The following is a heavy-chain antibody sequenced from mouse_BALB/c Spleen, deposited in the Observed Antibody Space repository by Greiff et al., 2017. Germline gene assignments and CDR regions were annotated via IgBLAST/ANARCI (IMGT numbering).Heavy chain of an antibody. CDR2: IWGDGST. V-gene: IGHV2-6-7*01. D-gene: IGHD5-2*01. Sequence: VKLVESGPGLVAPSQSLSITCTVSGYSFTGYGVNWVRQPPGKGLEWLGMIWGDGSTDYNSALKSRLSISKDNSKSQVFLKMNSLQTDDTARYYCAKNTFYAMDYWGQGTSVTVSS. CDR1: GYSFTGYG. J-gene: IGHJ4*01. CDR3: AKNTFYAMDY.